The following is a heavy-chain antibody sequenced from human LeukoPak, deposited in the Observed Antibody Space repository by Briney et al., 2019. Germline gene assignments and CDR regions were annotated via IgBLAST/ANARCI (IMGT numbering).Heavy chain of an antibody. CDR1: GFTFSSYA. V-gene: IGHV3-30-3*01. Sequence: RGGSLRLSCGASGFTFSSYAMHWVREAPGKGLEWVAVISYDGSNKYYADSVKVRFTISRDNSKNTLYLQMNSLRAEDTAVYYCARDRDSSGYPYYFDYWGQGTLVTVSS. CDR3: ARDRDSSGYPYYFDY. CDR2: ISYDGSNK. J-gene: IGHJ4*02. D-gene: IGHD3-22*01.